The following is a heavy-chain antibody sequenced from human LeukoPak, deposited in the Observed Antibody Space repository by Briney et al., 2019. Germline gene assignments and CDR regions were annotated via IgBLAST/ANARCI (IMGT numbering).Heavy chain of an antibody. D-gene: IGHD3-10*01. V-gene: IGHV3-23*01. CDR3: ASADFYGSGSFYSGSCDY. CDR2: ISGRGGTT. J-gene: IGHJ4*02. Sequence: PGGSLRLSCAASGFTFSNYGMNSVRQAPGKGLEWVSGISGRGGTTYYADSVKGRFTISRDNSKNTLYLEMNSLRNEDTAVYYCASADFYGSGSFYSGSCDYWGQGTLVTVSS. CDR1: GFTFSNYG.